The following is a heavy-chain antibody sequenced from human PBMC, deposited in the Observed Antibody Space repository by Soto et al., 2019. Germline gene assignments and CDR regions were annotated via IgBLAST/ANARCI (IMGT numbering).Heavy chain of an antibody. CDR3: AIVITAGSRSFDY. Sequence: EVQLVESGGGLVQPGGSLRLSCAASGFTFSHYWMHWVRQAPGKGLVWVSRIRSDGSDTTYTGSVKGPFTISRDNAKNTLFLQMNSLRAEDTAVYYCAIVITAGSRSFDYWGQGTLVTVSS. J-gene: IGHJ4*02. CDR2: IRSDGSDT. CDR1: GFTFSHYW. V-gene: IGHV3-74*01. D-gene: IGHD3-22*01.